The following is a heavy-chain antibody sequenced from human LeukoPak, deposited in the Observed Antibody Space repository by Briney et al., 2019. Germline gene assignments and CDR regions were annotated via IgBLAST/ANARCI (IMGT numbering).Heavy chain of an antibody. CDR1: SYSISSDYY. CDR2: IFHSGST. D-gene: IGHD2-21*01. Sequence: PSETLSLTCAVSSYSISSDYYWGWIRQPPGKGLEWIGTIFHSGSTYYNPSLVNRVSMSVDTSKNQFSLKLYSVTAADTAVYSCARHSQWGLVPWTFDIWGRGTMVTVSS. J-gene: IGHJ3*02. V-gene: IGHV4-38-2*01. CDR3: ARHSQWGLVPWTFDI.